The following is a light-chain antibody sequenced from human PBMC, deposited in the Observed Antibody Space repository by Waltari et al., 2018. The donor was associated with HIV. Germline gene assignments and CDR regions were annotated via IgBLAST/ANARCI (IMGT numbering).Light chain of an antibody. CDR3: ATWDDSLNGHVV. CDR1: SSNIGDNT. V-gene: IGLV1-44*01. Sequence: QSVLTQPPSASGTPGQRVTISCSGSSSNIGDNTVNWYQQLPGTAPKLLIYTNTQRPSGVPDRISGAKSGTSASLAISGRQSEDEADYYCATWDDSLNGHVVFGGGTKLTVL. CDR2: TNT. J-gene: IGLJ2*01.